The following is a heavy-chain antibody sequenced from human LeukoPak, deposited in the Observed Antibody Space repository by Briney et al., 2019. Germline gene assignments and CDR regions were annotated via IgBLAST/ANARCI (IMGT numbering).Heavy chain of an antibody. D-gene: IGHD2-2*01. CDR3: TIGCSSTSCSPTSYYYYYGMDV. Sequence: GGSLRLSCTASGFTFGDYAMSWVRQAPGKGLEWVGFIRSKAYGGTTEYAASVKGRFTISRDDSKSIAYLQMNSLKTEDTAGYYCTIGCSSTSCSPTSYYYYYGMDVWGQGTTVAVSS. V-gene: IGHV3-49*04. CDR2: IRSKAYGGTT. CDR1: GFTFGDYA. J-gene: IGHJ6*02.